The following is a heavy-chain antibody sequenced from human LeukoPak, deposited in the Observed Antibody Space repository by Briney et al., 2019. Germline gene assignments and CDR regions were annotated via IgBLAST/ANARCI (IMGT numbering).Heavy chain of an antibody. CDR1: GFTFSSYG. J-gene: IGHJ6*02. CDR2: ISYHGSNK. D-gene: IGHD2-15*01. CDR3: AKGRAAHYYFAMDV. Sequence: QSGSSLRLSCAASGFTFSSYGMHWVRQAPGKGLEWVAVISYHGSNKYYADSVKGRFTISRDNSKNTLYLQMNSLRAEDTAVYYCAKGRAAHYYFAMDVWGQGTTVTVSS. V-gene: IGHV3-30*18.